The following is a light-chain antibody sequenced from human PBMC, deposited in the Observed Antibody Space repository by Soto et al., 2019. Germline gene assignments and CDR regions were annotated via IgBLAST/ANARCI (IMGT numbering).Light chain of an antibody. CDR3: QQYKSYST. J-gene: IGKJ1*01. Sequence: EIVMTQSPATLSVSPGEGATLSCRAGQSVNYNLAWYQQKPGQAPRLLIYGASTRATGVPARFGGSGSGTDFTLTISSLQSDDFAVYYCQQYKSYSTFGRGTKVEIK. CDR2: GAS. CDR1: QSVNYN. V-gene: IGKV3-15*01.